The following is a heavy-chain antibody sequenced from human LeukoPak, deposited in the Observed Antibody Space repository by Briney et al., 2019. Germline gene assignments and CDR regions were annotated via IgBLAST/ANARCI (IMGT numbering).Heavy chain of an antibody. Sequence: KPSGTLSLTCAVSGGSISSSNWWSWVRQPPGKGLEWIGEIYHSGSTNYNPSLKSRVTISVDKSKNQFSLKLSSVTAADTAVYYCARTIGIAVAGNDYYYYYGMDVWGQGTTVTVSS. CDR3: ARTIGIAVAGNDYYYYYGMDV. V-gene: IGHV4-4*02. CDR1: GGSISSSNW. J-gene: IGHJ6*02. D-gene: IGHD6-19*01. CDR2: IYHSGST.